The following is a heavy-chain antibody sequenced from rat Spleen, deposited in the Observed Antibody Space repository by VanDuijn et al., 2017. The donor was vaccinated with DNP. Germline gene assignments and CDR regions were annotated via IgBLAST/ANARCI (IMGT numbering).Heavy chain of an antibody. V-gene: IGHV5-20*01. CDR1: GFTFSDFY. J-gene: IGHJ2*01. CDR3: ASWAPIAPISTSNY. Sequence: EVQLVESGGGLVQPGRSLKLSCAASGFTFSDFYMAWVRQAPTKGLEWVASISYDGGRTYYRDSVKGRFTISRDNAKNTVHLQMNSLRSADTATYYCASWAPIAPISTSNYWGQGVMVTVSS. CDR2: ISYDGGRT. D-gene: IGHD1-2*01.